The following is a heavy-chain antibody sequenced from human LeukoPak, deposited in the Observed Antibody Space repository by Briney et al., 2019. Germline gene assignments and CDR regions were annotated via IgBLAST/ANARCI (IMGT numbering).Heavy chain of an antibody. CDR1: GYTLTELS. V-gene: IGHV1-24*01. J-gene: IGHJ4*02. CDR2: FDPEDGET. CDR3: ATGAVVVAAFDY. Sequence: ASVKVSCTVSGYTLTELSMHWVRQAPGKGLEWMGGFDPEDGETIYAQKFQGRVTMTEDTSTDTAYMELSSLRSEDTAVYYCATGAVVVAAFDYWGQGTLVTVSS. D-gene: IGHD2-15*01.